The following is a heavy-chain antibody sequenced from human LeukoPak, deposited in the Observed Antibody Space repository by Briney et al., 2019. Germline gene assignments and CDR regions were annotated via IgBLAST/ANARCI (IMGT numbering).Heavy chain of an antibody. CDR1: VYTFTAYY. Sequence: ASVKVSCKASVYTFTAYYIHWVRQAPGQGLEWMGWFNPNSGGTNYAQEFQGRVTMTRDTSISTAYMELSRLRSDDTAVYYCAREYYFDNSGYYGVGDYWGQGTLVTVSS. CDR2: FNPNSGGT. V-gene: IGHV1-2*02. D-gene: IGHD3-22*01. CDR3: AREYYFDNSGYYGVGDY. J-gene: IGHJ4*02.